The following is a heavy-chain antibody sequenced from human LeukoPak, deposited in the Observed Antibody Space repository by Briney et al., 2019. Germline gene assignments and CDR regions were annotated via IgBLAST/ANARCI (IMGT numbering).Heavy chain of an antibody. V-gene: IGHV6-1*01. D-gene: IGHD6-19*01. J-gene: IGHJ4*02. CDR3: VRGWEYSSGWYYFDY. CDR2: TYYMSKWNN. Sequence: SQTLSLTCAISGDSVSSNSATWNWIRQSPSRGLDWLGRTYYMSKWNNGYAAAVKSRITINTDPSKNQFSLELNAVTPEDSAGYYCVRGWEYSSGWYYFDYWGQGTLVTVSS. CDR1: GDSVSSNSAT.